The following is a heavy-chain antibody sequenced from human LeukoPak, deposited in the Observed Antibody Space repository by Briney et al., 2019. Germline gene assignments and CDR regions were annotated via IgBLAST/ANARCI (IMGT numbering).Heavy chain of an antibody. CDR3: ARGMASYYYYGMDV. D-gene: IGHD2-8*01. Sequence: SETLSLTCTVSGGSISSYYWSWIRQPAGKGLEWIGRIYTSGSTNYNPSLKSRVTMLVDTSKNQFSLKLSSVTAADTAVYYCARGMASYYYYGMDVWGQGTTVTVSS. CDR2: IYTSGST. V-gene: IGHV4-4*07. CDR1: GGSISSYY. J-gene: IGHJ6*02.